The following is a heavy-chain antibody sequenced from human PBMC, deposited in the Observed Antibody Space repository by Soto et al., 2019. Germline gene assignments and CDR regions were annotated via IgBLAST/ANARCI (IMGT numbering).Heavy chain of an antibody. J-gene: IGHJ6*02. V-gene: IGHV3-15*07. CDR3: TTDNPLYYYDSSGYYPNWYYYGMDV. Sequence: PGGSLRLSCAASGFTFSNAWMNWVRQAPGKGLEWVGRIKSKTDGGTTDYAAPVKGRFTISRDDSKNTLYLQMNSLKTEDTAVYYCTTDNPLYYYDSSGYYPNWYYYGMDVWGQGTTVTVSS. D-gene: IGHD3-22*01. CDR2: IKSKTDGGTT. CDR1: GFTFSNAW.